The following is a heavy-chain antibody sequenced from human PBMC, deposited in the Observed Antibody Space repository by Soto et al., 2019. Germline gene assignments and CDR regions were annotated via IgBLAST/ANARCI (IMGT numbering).Heavy chain of an antibody. CDR3: AKDLVAGTNLEDY. CDR2: ISYDGSNK. CDR1: GFTFSSYG. D-gene: IGHD6-19*01. V-gene: IGHV3-30*18. J-gene: IGHJ4*02. Sequence: PGGSLRLSCAASGFTFSSYGMHWVRQAPGKGLEWVAVISYDGSNKYYADSVKGRFTISRDNSKNTLYLQMNSLRAEDTAVYYCAKDLVAGTNLEDYWGQGTLVTVSS.